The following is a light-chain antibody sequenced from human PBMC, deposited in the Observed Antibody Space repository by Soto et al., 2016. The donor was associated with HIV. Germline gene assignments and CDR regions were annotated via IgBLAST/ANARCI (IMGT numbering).Light chain of an antibody. CDR2: ESS. V-gene: IGLV3-21*04. CDR3: QVWDDPTKHVV. J-gene: IGLJ2*01. Sequence: SYVLAQPLSVSVAPGETARISCGGDNIGRVPVQWYQQRPGQAPVMVIFESSDRPAGIPERFSGSNSGNMATLTIIRVEAGDEADYYCQVWDDPTKHVVFGGGTKLSV. CDR1: NIGRVP.